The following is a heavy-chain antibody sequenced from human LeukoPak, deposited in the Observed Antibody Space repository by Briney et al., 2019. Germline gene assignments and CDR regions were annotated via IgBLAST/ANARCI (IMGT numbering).Heavy chain of an antibody. V-gene: IGHV3-74*01. CDR3: ARDKLTTVTPYFDY. CDR2: INSDGRST. Sequence: GGSLRLSCAASGFTFSSYWMHWVRHAPGKGLVWVSRINSDGRSTTYAASVKGRFTISSDNAKNTLYLQMNSLRAEDTAVYYCARDKLTTVTPYFDYWGQGTLVTVSS. CDR1: GFTFSSYW. J-gene: IGHJ4*02. D-gene: IGHD4-17*01.